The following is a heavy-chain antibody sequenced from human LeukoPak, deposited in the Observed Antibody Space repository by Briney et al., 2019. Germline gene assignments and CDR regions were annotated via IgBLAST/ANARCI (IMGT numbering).Heavy chain of an antibody. CDR3: ARGGGWSAEKNWFDP. Sequence: GGSLRLSCAASGFTFSSYAMHWVRQAPGKGLEWVAVISYDGSNKYYADSVKGRFTISRDNAKNTLYLQMNSLRAEDTAVYYCARGGGWSAEKNWFDPWGQGTLVTVSS. V-gene: IGHV3-30*04. CDR1: GFTFSSYA. CDR2: ISYDGSNK. J-gene: IGHJ5*02. D-gene: IGHD6-19*01.